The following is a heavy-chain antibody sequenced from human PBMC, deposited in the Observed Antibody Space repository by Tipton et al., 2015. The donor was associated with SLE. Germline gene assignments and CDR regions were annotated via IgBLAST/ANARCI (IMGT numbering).Heavy chain of an antibody. CDR1: GDSISSHY. D-gene: IGHD5-24*01. V-gene: IGHV4-4*07. CDR3: ARDGEMTTMEV. CDR2: IYPSGSI. J-gene: IGHJ6*02. Sequence: TLSLTCTVSGDSISSHYWSWIRQPAGKGLEWIGRIYPSGSINYNPSLKSRVSMSVDTSKNQFSLNLSSVTAADTAVYYCARDGEMTTMEVWGQGTTVTVSS.